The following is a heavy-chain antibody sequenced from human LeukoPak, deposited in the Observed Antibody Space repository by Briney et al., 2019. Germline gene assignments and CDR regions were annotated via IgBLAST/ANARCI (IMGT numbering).Heavy chain of an antibody. D-gene: IGHD2-21*02. CDR1: GGSISSYY. V-gene: IGHV4-59*01. J-gene: IGHJ2*01. CDR3: ARLYCGGDCPHYWYFDL. CDR2: IYYSGST. Sequence: SETLSLTCTVSGGSISSYYWGWVRQPPGKGLEWIGYIYYSGSTNYSPSLQGRVTISVDTSKNQFSLKLSSVTAADTAVYYCARLYCGGDCPHYWYFDLWGRGTLVTVSS.